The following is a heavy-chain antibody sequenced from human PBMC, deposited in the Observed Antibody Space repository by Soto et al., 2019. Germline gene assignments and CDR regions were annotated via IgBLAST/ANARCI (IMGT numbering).Heavy chain of an antibody. V-gene: IGHV3-23*01. Sequence: EVQLLESGGGLVQPGGSLRLSCAGSGFSFPHYGMRWVRRAPGRGLEWVSGISATGEDTNYADSVRYRFSISRDSSTGKLYLQMRSVRADDTAIYHCVKLLGEEVTATLDSWGPVTLGTVSS. J-gene: IGHJ4*02. CDR1: GFSFPHYG. CDR3: VKLLGEEVTATLDS. CDR2: ISATGEDT. D-gene: IGHD2-21*02.